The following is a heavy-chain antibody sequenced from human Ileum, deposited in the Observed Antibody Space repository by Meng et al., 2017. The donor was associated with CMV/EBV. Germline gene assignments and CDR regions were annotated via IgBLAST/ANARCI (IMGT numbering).Heavy chain of an antibody. D-gene: IGHD3-3*01. CDR2: ISAYNGNT. V-gene: IGHV1-18*01. Sequence: ASVKVSCKASGYTFTSYGISWVRQAPGQGLEWMGWISAYNGNTNYAQKLQGRVTMTTDTSTSTAYMELRSLRSDDTAVYYCARADYDFWSGYGSGFDPWGQGTLVTVSS. CDR3: ARADYDFWSGYGSGFDP. J-gene: IGHJ5*02. CDR1: GYTFTSYG.